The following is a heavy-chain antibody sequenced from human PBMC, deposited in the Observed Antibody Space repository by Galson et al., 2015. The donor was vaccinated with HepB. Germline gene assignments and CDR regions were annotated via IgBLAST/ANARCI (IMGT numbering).Heavy chain of an antibody. CDR3: ARDYYYDSSGYPH. J-gene: IGHJ1*01. Sequence: CAASGFTFSIYGMHWVRQAPGKGLEWVALIWYDGTNKYYADSVKGRFTISRDNSKNTLYLQMNSLRAEDTAVYYCARDYYYDSSGYPHWGQGTLVTVSS. D-gene: IGHD3-22*01. CDR1: GFTFSIYG. V-gene: IGHV3-33*01. CDR2: IWYDGTNK.